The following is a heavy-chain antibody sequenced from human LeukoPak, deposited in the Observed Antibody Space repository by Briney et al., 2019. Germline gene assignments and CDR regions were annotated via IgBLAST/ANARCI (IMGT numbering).Heavy chain of an antibody. CDR1: AYIFSTYW. Sequence: GESLKISCQGSAYIFSTYWVGWVRQMPGRGLEWMAVIYPGDSRVRYNPSFQGQVTISADKTISTAYLQLSSLKASDTAMYYCACPTFSSPWFDPWGQGTLVTVSS. CDR2: IYPGDSRV. J-gene: IGHJ5*02. V-gene: IGHV5-51*01. D-gene: IGHD6-13*01. CDR3: ACPTFSSPWFDP.